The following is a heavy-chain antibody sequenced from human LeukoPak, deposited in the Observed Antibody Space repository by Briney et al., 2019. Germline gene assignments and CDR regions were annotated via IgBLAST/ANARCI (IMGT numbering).Heavy chain of an antibody. CDR2: INPNSGGT. J-gene: IGHJ5*02. CDR3: ASARIPMVRGVSGGWFDP. D-gene: IGHD3-10*01. CDR1: GYTFTGYD. Sequence: ASVKVSCKASGYTFTGYDMHWVRQAPGQGLEWMGWINPNSGGTNYAQKFQGRVTMTRDTSISTAYMELRRLRSDDTDVYYCASARIPMVRGVSGGWFDPWGQGTLVTVSS. V-gene: IGHV1-2*02.